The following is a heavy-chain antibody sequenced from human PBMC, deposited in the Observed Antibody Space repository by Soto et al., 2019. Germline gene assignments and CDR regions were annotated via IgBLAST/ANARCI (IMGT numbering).Heavy chain of an antibody. J-gene: IGHJ4*02. CDR2: ISSSSSYI. CDR1: GFTFSSYS. Sequence: GGSLRLSCAASGFTFSSYSMNWVRQAPGKGLEWVSSISSSSSYIYYADSVKGRFTISRDNAKNSLYLQMNSLRAEDTAVYYCARLSMVRGVRSFDYWGQGTLVTVSS. CDR3: ARLSMVRGVRSFDY. D-gene: IGHD3-10*01. V-gene: IGHV3-21*01.